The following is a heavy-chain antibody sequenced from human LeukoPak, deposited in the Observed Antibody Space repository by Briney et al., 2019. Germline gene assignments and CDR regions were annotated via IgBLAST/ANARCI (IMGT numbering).Heavy chain of an antibody. CDR3: ARVIAVAGTKAFDI. CDR2: ISAYNGNT. V-gene: IGHV1-18*01. D-gene: IGHD6-19*01. J-gene: IGHJ3*02. CDR1: GYTFTSYG. Sequence: GASVKVSCKDSGYTFTSYGISWVRQAPGQGLEWMGWISAYNGNTIYAQKLQGRVTMTTDTSTSTAYMELRSLRSDDTAVYYCARVIAVAGTKAFDIWGQGTMVTVSS.